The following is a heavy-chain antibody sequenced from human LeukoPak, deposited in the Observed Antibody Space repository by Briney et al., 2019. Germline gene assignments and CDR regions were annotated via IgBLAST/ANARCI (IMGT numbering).Heavy chain of an antibody. CDR1: GGSSSDDS. Sequence: SETLSVTCAVFGGSSSDDSWNWIRQPPGKGLEWIGEVYHEGSTNYNPSLKSRVTISIDKSKRHFSLKMRSVTAADTAVYYCARVRVMTSTPLPFDYWGQGTRVTVSS. V-gene: IGHV4-34*01. J-gene: IGHJ4*02. CDR2: VYHEGST. CDR3: ARVRVMTSTPLPFDY. D-gene: IGHD2-21*02.